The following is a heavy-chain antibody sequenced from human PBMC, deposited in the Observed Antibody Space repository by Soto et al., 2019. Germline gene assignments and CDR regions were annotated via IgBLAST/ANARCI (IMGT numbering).Heavy chain of an antibody. J-gene: IGHJ4*02. Sequence: GSLRLSCAASGFTFSSYAMSWVRQAPGQGLEWVSAISGSGGSTYYADSVKGRFTISRDNSKNTLYLQRNSLRAEDTAVYYGAKGNYDDFYFDYWGQGTLVTVSS. D-gene: IGHD1-7*01. CDR2: ISGSGGST. CDR3: AKGNYDDFYFDY. V-gene: IGHV3-23*01. CDR1: GFTFSSYA.